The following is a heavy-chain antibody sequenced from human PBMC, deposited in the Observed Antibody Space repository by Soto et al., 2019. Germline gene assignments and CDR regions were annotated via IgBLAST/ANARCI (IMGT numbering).Heavy chain of an antibody. J-gene: IGHJ4*02. D-gene: IGHD3-22*01. CDR3: ARLVYDSSGYRPG. CDR2: IYYSGST. Sequence: XXTLSLHCTVSGGSISSSSYYWGSIRQPPGKGLEWIGSIYYSGSTYYNPSLKSRVTISVDTSKNQFSLKLSSVTAADTAVYYCARLVYDSSGYRPGWGQGTLVTVSS. CDR1: GGSISSSSYY. V-gene: IGHV4-39*01.